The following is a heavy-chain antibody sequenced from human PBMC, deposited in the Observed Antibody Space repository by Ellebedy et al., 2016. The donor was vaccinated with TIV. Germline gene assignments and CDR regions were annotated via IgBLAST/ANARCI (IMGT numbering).Heavy chain of an antibody. Sequence: AASVKVSCKASGYSFTSFGISWVRQAPGQGLEWMGWISKDNGETLYAQKFQGSVIMTRVTSTTTAYMELRSLTPEGTAVYYCARGTPGDYYGSDVWGQGTTVTVS. CDR2: ISKDNGET. V-gene: IGHV1-18*04. J-gene: IGHJ6*02. CDR1: GYSFTSFG. CDR3: ARGTPGDYYGSDV.